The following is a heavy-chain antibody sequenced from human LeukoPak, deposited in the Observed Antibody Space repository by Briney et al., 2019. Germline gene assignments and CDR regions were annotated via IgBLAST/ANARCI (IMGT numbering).Heavy chain of an antibody. CDR2: INADGSTA. J-gene: IGHJ3*01. CDR1: GFTFGNSW. V-gene: IGHV3-74*01. D-gene: IGHD1-14*01. CDR3: VVVVEPPDSDGFDV. Sequence: GGSLRLSCAASGFTFGNSWVHWVRQAPGKGLVWVSLINADGSTATYADSVKGRFTISRDNARNTLSLQMNSLTIEDTAVYYCVVVVEPPDSDGFDVWGKGTMITVSS.